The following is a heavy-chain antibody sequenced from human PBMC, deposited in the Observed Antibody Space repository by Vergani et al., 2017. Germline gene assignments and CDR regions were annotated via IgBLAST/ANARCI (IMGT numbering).Heavy chain of an antibody. V-gene: IGHV3-23*01. CDR2: ISGSGGNT. J-gene: IGHJ4*02. Sequence: EVQLLESGGNLIQPGGSLRLSCGASGFTFSSYAMTWVRLAPGKGLQWVSAISGSGGNTFYTDSVKGRFTISRDNSKDTLYLRMNSLRVEDTAIYYCAKASKWFGELYTDYWGQGTLVTVSS. D-gene: IGHD3-10*01. CDR1: GFTFSSYA. CDR3: AKASKWFGELYTDY.